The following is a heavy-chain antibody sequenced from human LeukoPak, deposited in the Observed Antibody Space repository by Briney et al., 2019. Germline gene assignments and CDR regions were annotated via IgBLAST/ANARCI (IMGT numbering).Heavy chain of an antibody. Sequence: SETLSLTRTVSGGSISSGGYYWTWIRQHPGKGLEWIGYIYYSGNTYYNPSLKSRVTISVDTSKNQFSLKLNSVTAADTAVYYRARGWWEKGLDYWGQGALVTVSS. V-gene: IGHV4-31*03. CDR3: ARGWWEKGLDY. CDR2: IYYSGNT. D-gene: IGHD1-26*01. CDR1: GGSISSGGYY. J-gene: IGHJ4*02.